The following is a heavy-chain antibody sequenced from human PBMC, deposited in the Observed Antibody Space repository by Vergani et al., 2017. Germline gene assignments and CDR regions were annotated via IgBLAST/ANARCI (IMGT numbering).Heavy chain of an antibody. CDR2: IYYSGST. D-gene: IGHD3-10*01. CDR3: AREYYGSGSYNYLDY. J-gene: IGHJ4*02. CDR1: GGSISSGGYY. Sequence: QVQLQESGPGLVKPSQTLSLTCTVSGGSISSGGYYWSWIRQHPGKGLEWIGYIYYSGSTYYNPSLKSRVTISVDTSKNQFSLKLSSVTAADTAVYYCAREYYGSGSYNYLDYWGQGTLVTVSS. V-gene: IGHV4-31*03.